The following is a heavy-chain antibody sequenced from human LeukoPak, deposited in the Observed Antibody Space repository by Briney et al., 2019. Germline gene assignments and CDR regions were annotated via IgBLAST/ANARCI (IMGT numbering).Heavy chain of an antibody. V-gene: IGHV4-34*01. CDR3: ARGLGIQLWTTISDYFDY. D-gene: IGHD5-18*01. Sequence: SETLSLTCAVYGGSFSGYYWSWIRQPPGKGLEWIGEISHSGSTNYNPSLKSRVTISVDTSKNQFSLKLSSVTAADTAVYYCARGLGIQLWTTISDYFDYWGQGTLVTVSS. CDR1: GGSFSGYY. CDR2: ISHSGST. J-gene: IGHJ4*02.